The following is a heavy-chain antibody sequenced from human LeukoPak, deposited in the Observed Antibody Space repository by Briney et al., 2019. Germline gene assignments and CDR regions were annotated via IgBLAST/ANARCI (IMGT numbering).Heavy chain of an antibody. V-gene: IGHV3-23*01. CDR3: AKDQGLWFGESHYFDY. Sequence: GGSLRLSCAASGFTFSIYAMSWVRQAPGKGLEWVSAISGSGGSTYYADSVKGRFTISRDNSKNTLYLQMNSLRAEDTAVYYCAKDQGLWFGESHYFDYWGQGTLVTVSS. CDR2: ISGSGGST. J-gene: IGHJ4*02. CDR1: GFTFSIYA. D-gene: IGHD3-10*01.